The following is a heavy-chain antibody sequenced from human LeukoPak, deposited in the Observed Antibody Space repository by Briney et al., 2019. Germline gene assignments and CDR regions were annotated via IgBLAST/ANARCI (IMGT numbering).Heavy chain of an antibody. J-gene: IGHJ4*02. CDR1: GGSFSGYY. V-gene: IGHV4-34*01. D-gene: IGHD4-17*01. Sequence: SETLSLTCAVYGGSFSGYYWSWIRQPPGKGLEWIGEINHSGSTNYNPSLKSRVTISVDTSKNQFSLKLSSVTAADTAVYYCARGGDYGDLRYFDYWGQGTLVTVSS. CDR2: INHSGST. CDR3: ARGGDYGDLRYFDY.